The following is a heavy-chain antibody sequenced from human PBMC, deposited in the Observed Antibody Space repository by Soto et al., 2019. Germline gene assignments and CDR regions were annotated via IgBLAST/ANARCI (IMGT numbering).Heavy chain of an antibody. CDR2: INADYGNT. CDR1: GYTFYSHS. V-gene: IGHV1-18*01. Sequence: QAQLVQSGAEVRKPGASVKVSCKASGYTFYSHSISWVRQAPGQGLEWMGRINADYGNTQYAQKFRGRGTMTTDTSTTTVDMELTNLRSDDTAVYYCARCIQGDYYYGMDVWGQGTTVTVSS. D-gene: IGHD5-18*01. J-gene: IGHJ6*02. CDR3: ARCIQGDYYYGMDV.